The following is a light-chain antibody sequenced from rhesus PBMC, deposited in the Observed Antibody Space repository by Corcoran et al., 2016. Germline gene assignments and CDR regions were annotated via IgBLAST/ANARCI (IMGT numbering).Light chain of an antibody. CDR3: LRYNSDPPT. CDR1: QAISIY. J-gene: IGKJ1*01. Sequence: DIQMTQSPSSLSASVGDRVTITCRASQAISIYLNWYQQKPGKPPKRLISMASSLESGVPSRFMGGGSGTDFTLTISNLQTEDFATYYGLRYNSDPPTFGQGTKVEIK. V-gene: IGKV1-43*02. CDR2: MAS.